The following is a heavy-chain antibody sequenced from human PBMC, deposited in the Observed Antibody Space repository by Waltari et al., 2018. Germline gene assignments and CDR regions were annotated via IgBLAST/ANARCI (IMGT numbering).Heavy chain of an antibody. D-gene: IGHD7-27*01. J-gene: IGHJ4*02. V-gene: IGHV3-7*03. CDR1: GFTLSRNW. CDR2: IKPDGSQQ. Sequence: EVQLVDSGGGLVQPGGSLRLSCAAYGFTLSRNWMSWVRQAQGRGLEWLANIKPDGSQQYYVDSVRGRFSISRDNAKNSLYLQLNSLRAEDTAIYYCARDFNWGWDFWGQGTLVTVSS. CDR3: ARDFNWGWDF.